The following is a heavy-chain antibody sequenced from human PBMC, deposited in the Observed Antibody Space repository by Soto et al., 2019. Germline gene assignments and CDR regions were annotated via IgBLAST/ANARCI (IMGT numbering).Heavy chain of an antibody. CDR2: IYYSGST. CDR3: ARATADHYDFWSGYYTSHFDY. CDR1: GGSISRGGYF. J-gene: IGHJ4*02. Sequence: SETLSLTCAVSGGSISRGGYFWSWIRQPPGKGLEWIGYIYYSGSTNYNPSLKSRVTISVDTSKNQFSLKLSSVTAADTAVYYCARATADHYDFWSGYYTSHFDYWGQGTLVTVSS. V-gene: IGHV4-61*08. D-gene: IGHD3-3*01.